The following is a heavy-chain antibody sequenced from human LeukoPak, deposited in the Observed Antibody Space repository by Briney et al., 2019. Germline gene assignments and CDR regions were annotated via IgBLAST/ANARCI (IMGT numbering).Heavy chain of an antibody. CDR3: ARDTHFFGSGSYNWFDP. D-gene: IGHD3-10*01. CDR1: GYTFTRYG. J-gene: IGHJ5*02. V-gene: IGHV1-18*01. CDR2: ISAYNGNT. Sequence: GASVKVSCKASGYTFTRYGISWVRQAPGQGLEWMGWISAYNGNTNYAQKLQGRVTMTTDTSTSTAYMELRSLRSDDTAVYYCARDTHFFGSGSYNWFDPWGQGTLVTVSS.